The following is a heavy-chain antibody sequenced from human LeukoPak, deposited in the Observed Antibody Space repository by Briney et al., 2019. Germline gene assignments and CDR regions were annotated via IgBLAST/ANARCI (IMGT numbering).Heavy chain of an antibody. Sequence: SETLSLTCTVSGGSITNYYWSWIRQPPGKELEWIGYIYYSGNTNYNPSLGSRVTISVDTSKNQFSLKLSSVTAADTAVYYCARYASGSYYWGQGTLVTVSS. V-gene: IGHV4-59*08. CDR1: GGSITNYY. J-gene: IGHJ4*02. CDR2: IYYSGNT. CDR3: ARYASGSYY. D-gene: IGHD3-10*01.